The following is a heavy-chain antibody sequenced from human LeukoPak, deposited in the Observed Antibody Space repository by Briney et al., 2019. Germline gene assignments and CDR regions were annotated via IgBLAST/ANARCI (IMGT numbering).Heavy chain of an antibody. Sequence: GGSLRLSCAASGFTFSSYAMHWVRQAPGKGLEWVAVISYDGSNKYYADSVKGRFTISRDNAKNSLYLQMNSLRAEDTALYYCAKDVARGIAAVGFDPWGQGTLVTVSS. V-gene: IGHV3-30-3*01. CDR1: GFTFSSYA. D-gene: IGHD6-13*01. CDR3: AKDVARGIAAVGFDP. CDR2: ISYDGSNK. J-gene: IGHJ5*02.